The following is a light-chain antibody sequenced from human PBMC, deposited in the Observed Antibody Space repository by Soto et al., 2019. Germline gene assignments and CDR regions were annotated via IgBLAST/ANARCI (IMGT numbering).Light chain of an antibody. Sequence: EIVLTQSPGTLSLSPGERATLSCRASQSVSSNLVWYQQKPGQAPRLLIYDASSRATDIPDRFSGSGSGTDFTLTISRLEPEDFAVYYCQQHANSPTFGLGTKVEI. J-gene: IGKJ1*01. V-gene: IGKV3-20*01. CDR3: QQHANSPT. CDR1: QSVSSN. CDR2: DAS.